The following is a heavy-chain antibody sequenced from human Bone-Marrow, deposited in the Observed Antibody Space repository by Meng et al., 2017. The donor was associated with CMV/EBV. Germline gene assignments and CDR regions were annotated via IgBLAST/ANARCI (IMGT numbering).Heavy chain of an antibody. CDR2: IYYSGST. D-gene: IGHD3-10*01. Sequence: SETLSLTCTVSGGSISSSSYYWGWIRQPPGKGLEWIGSIYYSGSTYYNPSLKSRVTISVDTSKNQFSLKLSSVTAADTAVYYCARGRRRYYVGSGSQGGYGMDVWGQGTTVTVSS. J-gene: IGHJ6*02. CDR1: GGSISSSSYY. CDR3: ARGRRRYYVGSGSQGGYGMDV. V-gene: IGHV4-39*07.